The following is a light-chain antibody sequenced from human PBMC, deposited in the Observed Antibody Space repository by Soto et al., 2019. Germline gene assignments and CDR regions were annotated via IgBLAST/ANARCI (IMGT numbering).Light chain of an antibody. V-gene: IGLV4-69*01. Sequence: QSVLTQSPSASASLGASVKLTCTLSSGHNNYAIAWHQQQPEKGPRYLMKLYSDGSHSKGDGIPDRFSGSSSGAERYLTISTLQSEDEADYDCQTWGSGIQVFGGGTKVTVL. J-gene: IGLJ3*02. CDR1: SGHNNYA. CDR2: LYSDGSH. CDR3: QTWGSGIQV.